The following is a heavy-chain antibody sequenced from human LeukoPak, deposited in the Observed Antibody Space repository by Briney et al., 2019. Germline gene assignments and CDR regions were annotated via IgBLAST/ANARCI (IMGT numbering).Heavy chain of an antibody. CDR3: ARGPGGSGSYYDY. D-gene: IGHD3-10*01. V-gene: IGHV3-21*01. Sequence: GGSLRLSCAASGFTFSSYIMNWVRQAPGKGLEWVSYISSNSRYIYYADSVKSRFTISRDNAKNSLCLQMNSLGTEDAAVYYCARGPGGSGSYYDYWGQGTLVTVSS. CDR1: GFTFSSYI. CDR2: ISSNSRYI. J-gene: IGHJ4*02.